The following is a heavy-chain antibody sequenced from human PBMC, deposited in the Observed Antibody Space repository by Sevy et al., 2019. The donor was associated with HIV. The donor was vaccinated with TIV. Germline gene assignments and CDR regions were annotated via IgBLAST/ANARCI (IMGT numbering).Heavy chain of an antibody. CDR2: ISSSGSTI. V-gene: IGHV3-48*03. Sequence: GGSLRLSCAASGFTFSSYEMNWVRQAPGKGLEWVSYISSSGSTIYYADSVKGRFTISRDNAKNSLYLQMNSLRAEDTAVYYCARGGGGYYYDSSGYDPPYDYDSSGYLFGAFDIWGQGTMVTVSS. CDR3: ARGGGGYYYDSSGYDPPYDYDSSGYLFGAFDI. D-gene: IGHD3-22*01. J-gene: IGHJ3*02. CDR1: GFTFSSYE.